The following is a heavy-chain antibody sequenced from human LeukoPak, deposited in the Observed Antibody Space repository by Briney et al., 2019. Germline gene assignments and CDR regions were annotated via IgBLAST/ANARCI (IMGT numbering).Heavy chain of an antibody. D-gene: IGHD6-19*01. Sequence: SETLSLTCTVSGGSISSYYWSWIRQPPGKGLEWIGYIYYSGSTNYNPSLKSRVTISVDTSKNQFSLKLSSVTAADTAVYYCARQDSSGSLIADWGQGTLVTVSS. CDR2: IYYSGST. J-gene: IGHJ4*02. CDR1: GGSISSYY. CDR3: ARQDSSGSLIAD. V-gene: IGHV4-59*08.